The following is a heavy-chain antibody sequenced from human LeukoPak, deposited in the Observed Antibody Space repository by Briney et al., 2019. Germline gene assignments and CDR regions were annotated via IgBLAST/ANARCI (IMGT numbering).Heavy chain of an antibody. Sequence: GGSLRPSCAASGFTFSSYAMSWVRQAPGKGLEWVSAISGSGSTYYADSVKGRFTISRDNSKNTLYLQMNSLRAEDTAVYYCAKDFHASSGYYLDYWGQGTLVTVSS. D-gene: IGHD3-22*01. CDR1: GFTFSSYA. V-gene: IGHV3-23*01. CDR2: ISGSGST. J-gene: IGHJ4*02. CDR3: AKDFHASSGYYLDY.